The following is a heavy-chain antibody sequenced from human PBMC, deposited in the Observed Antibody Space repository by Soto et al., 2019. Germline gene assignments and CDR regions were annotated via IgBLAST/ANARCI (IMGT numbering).Heavy chain of an antibody. CDR1: GYTLTELS. D-gene: IGHD3-10*01. J-gene: IGHJ4*02. Sequence: QVQLVQSGAEVKKPGASVKVSCKVSGYTLTELSMHWVRQAPGKGLEWMGGFDPEDGETLYAQKFQGRVTMTEDTSTDTAYMELSSLRSEDTAVYYCATGGLLWFGELWDGFDYWGQGALVTVSS. V-gene: IGHV1-24*01. CDR3: ATGGLLWFGELWDGFDY. CDR2: FDPEDGET.